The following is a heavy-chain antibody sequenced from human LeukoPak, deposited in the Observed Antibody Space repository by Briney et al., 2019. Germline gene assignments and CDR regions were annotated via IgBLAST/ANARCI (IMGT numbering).Heavy chain of an antibody. Sequence: PSETLSLTCTVSGGSISSYYWNWIRQPPGKGLEWIGYIYYSGTTNYNPSLKSRVSMSVDTSKNQFSLKLSSVTAADTAVYYCARGPARYYYDSLTYYMDVWGKGTTVTISS. J-gene: IGHJ6*03. CDR2: IYYSGTT. CDR1: GGSISSYY. V-gene: IGHV4-59*01. CDR3: ARGPARYYYDSLTYYMDV. D-gene: IGHD3-22*01.